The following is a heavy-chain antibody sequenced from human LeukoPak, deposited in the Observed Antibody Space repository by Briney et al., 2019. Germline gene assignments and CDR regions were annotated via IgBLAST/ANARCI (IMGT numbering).Heavy chain of an antibody. V-gene: IGHV3-15*01. D-gene: IGHD3-10*01. Sequence: GGSLRLSCAASGFTFSSYAMSWVRQAPGKGLEWVGRIKSKTDGGTTDYAAPVKGRFTISRDDSKNTLYLQMNSLKTEDTAVYYCTTGLLWFGESGPIDYWGQGTLVTVSS. J-gene: IGHJ4*02. CDR1: GFTFSSYA. CDR2: IKSKTDGGTT. CDR3: TTGLLWFGESGPIDY.